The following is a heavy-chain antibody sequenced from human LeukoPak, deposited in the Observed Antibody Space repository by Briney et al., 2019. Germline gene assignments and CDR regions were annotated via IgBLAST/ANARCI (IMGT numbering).Heavy chain of an antibody. D-gene: IGHD6-13*01. CDR2: IKKDGTEQ. J-gene: IGHJ4*02. Sequence: PGGSLRLSCAASGFTFSLHWMSWVRQAPGKGLEWVANIKKDGTEQYYADSVKGRFTISRDNAKNSLFLQMNSLRAEDTAVYFCARVENSNSWGTDDYWGQGTLVTVSS. V-gene: IGHV3-7*01. CDR1: GFTFSLHW. CDR3: ARVENSNSWGTDDY.